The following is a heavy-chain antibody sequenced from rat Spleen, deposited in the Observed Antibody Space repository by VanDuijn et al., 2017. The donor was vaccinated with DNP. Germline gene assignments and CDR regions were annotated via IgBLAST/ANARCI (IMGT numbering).Heavy chain of an antibody. V-gene: IGHV2-27*01. CDR2: IQSGGVT. CDR1: GFPLANYD. J-gene: IGHJ2*01. D-gene: IGHD1-12*03. Sequence: QVRLKESGPSLVQPSQTLSLTCSVSGFPLANYDVHWVRQPPGKGLEWMGRIQSGGVTDYSSGLKSRLSISRDTSKSQDFLEMSSLQTEDTATYYCARDWGTLMVLPFDYWGRGVMVTVSS. CDR3: ARDWGTLMVLPFDY.